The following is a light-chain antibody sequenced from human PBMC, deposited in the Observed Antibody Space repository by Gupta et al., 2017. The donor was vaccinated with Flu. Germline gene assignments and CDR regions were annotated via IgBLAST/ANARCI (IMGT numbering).Light chain of an antibody. V-gene: IGLV1-40*01. Sequence: TISGTGSSSNIGAGYDVHWYQHRPGTAPNLLIYGNNNRHSGVPDRVSGSKSGTSASLAITGLQAEDEADYYCQSYDSSLSDLYVFGTGTKVTVL. J-gene: IGLJ1*01. CDR2: GNN. CDR3: QSYDSSLSDLYV. CDR1: SSNIGAGYD.